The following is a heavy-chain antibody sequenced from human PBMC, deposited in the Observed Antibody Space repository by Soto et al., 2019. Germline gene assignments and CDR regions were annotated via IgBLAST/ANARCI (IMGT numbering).Heavy chain of an antibody. V-gene: IGHV1-18*01. J-gene: IGHJ4*02. Sequence: QVQLVQSXAEVKKPGASVKVSCTTSGYTFTLFGITWVRQAPGQGLEWMGWISPYNGDTKYAEKLEGRVTLTTDTSTDTAYMELTSLTSDDTAEYYCARGGQYRYCDYWGQGTLVTVSS. CDR3: ARGGQYRYCDY. CDR2: ISPYNGDT. CDR1: GYTFTLFG. D-gene: IGHD2-2*02.